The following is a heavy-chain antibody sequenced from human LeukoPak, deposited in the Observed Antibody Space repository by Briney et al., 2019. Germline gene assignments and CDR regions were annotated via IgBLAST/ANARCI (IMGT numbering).Heavy chain of an antibody. CDR1: GFTFSSYA. Sequence: GRSLRLSCAASGFTFSSYAMHWVRQAPGKGLEWVAVISYDGSNKYYADSVKGRFTTSRDNSKNTLYLQMNSLRAEDTAVYYCARDHRGVRDYFDYWGQGTLVTVSS. CDR3: ARDHRGVRDYFDY. CDR2: ISYDGSNK. V-gene: IGHV3-30-3*01. D-gene: IGHD3-10*01. J-gene: IGHJ4*02.